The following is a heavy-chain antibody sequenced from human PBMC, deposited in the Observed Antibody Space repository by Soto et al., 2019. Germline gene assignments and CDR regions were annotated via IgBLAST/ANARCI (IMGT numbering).Heavy chain of an antibody. CDR1: GFTFSSYW. D-gene: IGHD3-9*01. CDR3: ARDLDILTGYHGMDV. V-gene: IGHV3-7*04. CDR2: IKQDGSEK. J-gene: IGHJ6*02. Sequence: EEQLVESEGGLVQPEGSLRLSCAASGFTFSSYWMNWVRQAPGKGLEWVANIKQDGSEKYYVDSVKGRFTISRDNAKNSLYLQMNSLRAEDTAVYYCARDLDILTGYHGMDVWGQGTTVTVSS.